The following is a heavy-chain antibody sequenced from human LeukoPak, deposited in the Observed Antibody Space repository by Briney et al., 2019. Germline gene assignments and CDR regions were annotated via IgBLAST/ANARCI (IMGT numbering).Heavy chain of an antibody. V-gene: IGHV3-30-3*01. D-gene: IGHD4-11*01. J-gene: IGHJ4*02. Sequence: PGGSLRLSCAASAFTFSNYALHWVRQAPGKGLQWVAVISYDGNTIHYADSVKGRFIISRDTSKNTLYLQMNILRAEDTAVYYCARSGGLQKFDYWGQGTLVTVSS. CDR1: AFTFSNYA. CDR2: ISYDGNTI. CDR3: ARSGGLQKFDY.